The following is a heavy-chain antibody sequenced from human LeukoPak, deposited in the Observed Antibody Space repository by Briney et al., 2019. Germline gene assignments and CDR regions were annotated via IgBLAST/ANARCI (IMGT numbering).Heavy chain of an antibody. D-gene: IGHD6-19*01. CDR3: ARDRTLYSSAPGGDY. CDR2: IWYDGSNK. CDR1: GFTFSSYG. J-gene: IGHJ4*02. Sequence: GGSLRLSCAASGFTFSSYGMHWVRQAPGKGLEWVAVIWYDGSNKCYADSVKGRFTISRDNSKNTLYLQMNSLRAEDTAVYYCARDRTLYSSAPGGDYWGQGTLVTVSS. V-gene: IGHV3-33*01.